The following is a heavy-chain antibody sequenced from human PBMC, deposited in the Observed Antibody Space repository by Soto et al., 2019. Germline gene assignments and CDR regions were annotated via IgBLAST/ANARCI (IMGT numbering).Heavy chain of an antibody. CDR1: GDSVSSNSAA. CDR3: AREGGSGRTYYYYYMDV. CDR2: TYYRSKWYN. V-gene: IGHV6-1*01. D-gene: IGHD6-19*01. J-gene: IGHJ6*03. Sequence: SQTLSLTCAISGDSVSSNSAAWNWIRQSPSRGLEWLGRTYYRSKWYNDYAVSVKSRITINPDTSKNQFSLQLNSVTPEDTAVYYCAREGGSGRTYYYYYMDVWGKGTTVTVYS.